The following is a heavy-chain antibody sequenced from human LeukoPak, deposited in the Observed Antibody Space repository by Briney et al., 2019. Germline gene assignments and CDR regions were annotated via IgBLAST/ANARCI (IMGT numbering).Heavy chain of an antibody. D-gene: IGHD2-2*01. V-gene: IGHV1-69*04. J-gene: IGHJ6*02. CDR2: IIPIFGIA. CDR3: ARDSEDIVEVPADPYYGMDV. CDR1: GGTFSSYA. Sequence: GASVKVSCKASGGTFSSYAISWVRQAPGQGLEWMGRIIPIFGIANYAQKFQGRVTITADKSTSTAYMELSSLRSEDTAVYYCARDSEDIVEVPADPYYGMDVWGQGTTVTVSS.